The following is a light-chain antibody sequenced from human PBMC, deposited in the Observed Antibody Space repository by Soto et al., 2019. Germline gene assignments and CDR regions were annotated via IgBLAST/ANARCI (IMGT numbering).Light chain of an antibody. Sequence: QSALTPPRSVSGSPGQSVTISCTGTSSDVGGYNYVSWYQQHPGKAPKLMIYDVSKRPSGVTDRFSGSKSGNTASLTISGLQAEDEADYFCCSYAGSYTWVFGGGTKVTVL. V-gene: IGLV2-11*01. CDR1: SSDVGGYNY. CDR3: CSYAGSYTWV. CDR2: DVS. J-gene: IGLJ3*02.